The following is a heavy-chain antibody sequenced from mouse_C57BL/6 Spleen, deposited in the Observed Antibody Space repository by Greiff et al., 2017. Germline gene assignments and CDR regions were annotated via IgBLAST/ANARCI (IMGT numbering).Heavy chain of an antibody. J-gene: IGHJ2*01. CDR3: AKFLGGYSSFDY. Sequence: EVKLQQSGPGLVKPSQSLSLTCSVTGYSITSGYYWNWIRQFPGNKLEWMGYISYDGSNNYNPSLKNRISITRDTSKNQFFLKLNSVTTEDTATYYCAKFLGGYSSFDYWGQGTTLTVSS. CDR2: ISYDGSN. V-gene: IGHV3-6*01. CDR1: GYSITSGYY. D-gene: IGHD2-3*01.